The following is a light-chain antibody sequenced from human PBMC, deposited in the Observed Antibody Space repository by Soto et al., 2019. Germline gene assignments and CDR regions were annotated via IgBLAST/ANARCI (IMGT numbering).Light chain of an antibody. CDR1: QSVTYN. J-gene: IGKJ4*01. CDR3: QQYKNWPPLT. Sequence: EIVMTQSPATLSLSPGETATLSCRASQSVTYNLAWYQQKHRQGPRLLIYGAFTRATGIPARFIGSGSWTEFTLTISSLQSEDFSVYYCQQYKNWPPLTFGGGTKVEIK. CDR2: GAF. V-gene: IGKV3-15*01.